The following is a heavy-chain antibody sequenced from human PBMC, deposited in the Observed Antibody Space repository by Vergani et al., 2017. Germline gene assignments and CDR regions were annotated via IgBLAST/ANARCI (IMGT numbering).Heavy chain of an antibody. CDR3: ARVGGDYTLYYYYYYMDV. V-gene: IGHV4-31*03. D-gene: IGHD4-17*01. CDR1: GGSIDGGGHY. J-gene: IGHJ6*03. Sequence: QVQLQESGPRLVRPSQTLSLTCTVSGGSIDGGGHYWSWIRQFPGNGLEWIGYIYGTGSAYYNPSLRSRVSISVDTSENQVSLTLNSVTSADTAVYYCARVGGDYTLYYYYYYMDVWGKGTTVTVSS. CDR2: IYGTGSA.